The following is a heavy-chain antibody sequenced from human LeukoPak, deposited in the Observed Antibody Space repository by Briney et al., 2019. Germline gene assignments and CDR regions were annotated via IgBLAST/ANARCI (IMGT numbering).Heavy chain of an antibody. CDR3: AQQFDY. CDR2: VTYTGADT. CDR1: GFTFSNYG. J-gene: IGHJ4*02. D-gene: IGHD6-13*01. Sequence: TGGSLRLSCVASGFTFSNYGMSWVRQAPGKGLKWVSVVTYTGADTYYADSVKGRFTVSRDNSKNTLFLQMNSLRVEDTAVYYCAQQFDYWGQGILVTVSS. V-gene: IGHV3-23*01.